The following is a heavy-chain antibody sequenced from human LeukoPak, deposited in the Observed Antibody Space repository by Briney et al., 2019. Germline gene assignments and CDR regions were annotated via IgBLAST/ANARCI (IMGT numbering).Heavy chain of an antibody. CDR1: GFTFSSYA. CDR2: ISSNGGST. Sequence: GGSLRLSCSASGFTFSSYAMHWVRQAPGKGLEYVSAISSNGGSTYYADSVKDRFTISRDNSKNTLYLQMSSLRAEDTAVYYCVKDHCSSTSCYPWDWFDPWGQGTLVTVSS. D-gene: IGHD2-2*01. J-gene: IGHJ5*02. CDR3: VKDHCSSTSCYPWDWFDP. V-gene: IGHV3-64D*06.